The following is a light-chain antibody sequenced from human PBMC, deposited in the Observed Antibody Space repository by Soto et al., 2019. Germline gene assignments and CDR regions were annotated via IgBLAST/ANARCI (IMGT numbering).Light chain of an antibody. J-gene: IGKJ2*01. CDR3: LQHNSYPYT. CDR1: QGIGND. CDR2: AAS. V-gene: IGKV1-17*01. Sequence: DIQMTQSPSSLSASVGDRVTITCRASQGIGNDLGWYQQKPGRAPKRLIFAASSLEGGVPSRFSGGGSGTQFTLTIGSLQPEDSATYYCLQHNSYPYTFGQGTKLEIK.